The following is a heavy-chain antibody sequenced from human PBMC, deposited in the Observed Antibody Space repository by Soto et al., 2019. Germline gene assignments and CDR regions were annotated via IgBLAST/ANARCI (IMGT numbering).Heavy chain of an antibody. J-gene: IGHJ6*02. D-gene: IGHD2-15*01. CDR1: GFTFSDYY. V-gene: IGHV3-11*01. Sequence: PGGSLRLSCAASGFTFSDYYMSWIRQAPGKGLEWVSYISSSGSTIYYADSVKGRFTISRDNAKNSLYLQMNSLRAEDTAVYYCAIMADYCSGGSCYYGMDVWGQGTTVTVSS. CDR2: ISSSGSTI. CDR3: AIMADYCSGGSCYYGMDV.